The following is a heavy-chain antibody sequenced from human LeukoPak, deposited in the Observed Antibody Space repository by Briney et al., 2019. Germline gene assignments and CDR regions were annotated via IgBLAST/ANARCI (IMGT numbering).Heavy chain of an antibody. V-gene: IGHV3-30*07. Sequence: GGSPRLSCAASGFTFSRYAMHWVRQAPGKGLEWVAVTSPDGNEKYYADSVKGRFTISRDNSKNTVFLQMNSLSTEDTAVYSCFTGSAYYYDCWGQGTLVTVSS. CDR1: GFTFSRYA. J-gene: IGHJ4*02. CDR2: TSPDGNEK. CDR3: FTGSAYYYDC. D-gene: IGHD3-22*01.